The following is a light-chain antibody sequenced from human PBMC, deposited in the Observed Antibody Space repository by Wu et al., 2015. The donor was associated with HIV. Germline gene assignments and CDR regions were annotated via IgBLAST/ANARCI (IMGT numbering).Light chain of an antibody. CDR1: QSISSW. Sequence: DIQMTQSPSTLSASVRDRVTITCRASQSISSWLAWYQQKPGKAPKLLIYKASSLESGVPSRFSGSGSGTEFTLTISSLQPDDFATYYCQQLNSYPRTFGPGTKVDIK. V-gene: IGKV1-5*03. CDR2: KAS. J-gene: IGKJ3*01. CDR3: QQLNSYPRT.